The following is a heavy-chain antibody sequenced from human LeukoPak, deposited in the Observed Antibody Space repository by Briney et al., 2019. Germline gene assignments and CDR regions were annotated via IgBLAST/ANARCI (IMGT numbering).Heavy chain of an antibody. Sequence: ASVKVSCKASGYTFTGYYMHWVRQAPGQGLEWMGWISAYNGNTNYAQKLQGRVTMTTDTSTSTAYMELRSLRSDDTAVYYCARLMGVDAFDIWGQGTMVTVSS. CDR1: GYTFTGYY. D-gene: IGHD3-16*01. CDR3: ARLMGVDAFDI. J-gene: IGHJ3*02. V-gene: IGHV1-18*04. CDR2: ISAYNGNT.